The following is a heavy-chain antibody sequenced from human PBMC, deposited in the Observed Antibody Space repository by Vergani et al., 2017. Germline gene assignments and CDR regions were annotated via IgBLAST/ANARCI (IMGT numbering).Heavy chain of an antibody. D-gene: IGHD1-26*01. Sequence: QVQLQESGPGLVKPSQTLSLTCTVSGGSISSYYWSWIRQPPGKGLEWFGYIYYSASTNYNPSLKSRVTISVDTSKNQFSLKLSSVTAADTAVYYWAIVGLSGVTPQDEYNWFDPWGQGTLVTVSS. V-gene: IGHV4-59*01. CDR1: GGSISSYY. CDR2: IYYSAST. J-gene: IGHJ5*02. CDR3: AIVGLSGVTPQDEYNWFDP.